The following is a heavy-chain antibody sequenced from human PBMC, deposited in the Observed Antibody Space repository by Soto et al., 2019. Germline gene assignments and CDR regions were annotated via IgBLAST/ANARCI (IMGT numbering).Heavy chain of an antibody. Sequence: GGSLRLSCAASGFTFSNYAMSWVRQAPGKGLEWVSSILNTGYSTSYADSVKGRFITSRDNSKSTVYLQMNGLRADDTAVYYCAKRPCSGGSCHHDYWGQGTLVTSPQ. D-gene: IGHD2-15*01. CDR3: AKRPCSGGSCHHDY. V-gene: IGHV3-23*01. CDR1: GFTFSNYA. CDR2: ILNTGYST. J-gene: IGHJ4*02.